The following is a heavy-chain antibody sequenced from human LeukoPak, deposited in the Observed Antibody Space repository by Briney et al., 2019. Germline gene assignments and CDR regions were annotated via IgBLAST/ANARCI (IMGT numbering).Heavy chain of an antibody. V-gene: IGHV4-34*01. Sequence: PSQTLSLTCAVYGGSFSGYYWSWIRQPPGKGLEWIGEINHSGSTNYNPSLKSRVTISVDTSKNQFSLKLSSVTAADTAAYYCARADYDYVWGSYPHDAFDIWGQGTMVTVSS. CDR1: GGSFSGYY. CDR2: INHSGST. CDR3: ARADYDYVWGSYPHDAFDI. J-gene: IGHJ3*02. D-gene: IGHD3-16*02.